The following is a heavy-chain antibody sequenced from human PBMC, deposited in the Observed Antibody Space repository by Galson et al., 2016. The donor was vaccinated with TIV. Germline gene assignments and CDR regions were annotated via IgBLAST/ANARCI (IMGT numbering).Heavy chain of an antibody. J-gene: IGHJ4*02. CDR2: ISGSGLST. V-gene: IGHV3-23*01. D-gene: IGHD3-10*01. Sequence: SLRLSCAVSGFTFSSYGMRWVRQAPGKGLDWVSDISGSGLSTYYADSVKGRFTISRDNSNNTLYLQMNSLTVEDAAVYYCAKDFVRAALVPEAGINDSWGQGTLVTVSS. CDR3: AKDFVRAALVPEAGINDS. CDR1: GFTFSSYG.